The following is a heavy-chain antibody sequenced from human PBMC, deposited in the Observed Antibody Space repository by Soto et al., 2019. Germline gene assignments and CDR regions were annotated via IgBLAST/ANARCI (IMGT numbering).Heavy chain of an antibody. CDR3: ARGVTGYSSSWYAY. D-gene: IGHD6-13*01. Sequence: SETLSLTCAVYGGSFSGHYWSWIRQPPGKGLEWIGEINQGGTTNYNPSLKSRVTMSVDTSKNQFSLKLSSVTAADTAVYYCARGVTGYSSSWYAYWGQGTLVT. J-gene: IGHJ4*02. CDR2: INQGGTT. CDR1: GGSFSGHY. V-gene: IGHV4-34*01.